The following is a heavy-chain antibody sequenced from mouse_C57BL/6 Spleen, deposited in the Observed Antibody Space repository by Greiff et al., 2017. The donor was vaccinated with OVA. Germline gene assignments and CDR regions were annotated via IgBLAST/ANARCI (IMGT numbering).Heavy chain of an antibody. V-gene: IGHV1-52*01. Sequence: VQLQQPGAELVRPGSSVKLSCKASGYTFTSYWMHWVKQRPIQGLEWIGNIDPSDSETHYNQKFKDKATLTVDKSSSTAYMQLSSLTSEDSAVYYCARDGGLRGYFDYWGQGTTLTVSS. CDR2: IDPSDSET. CDR3: ARDGGLRGYFDY. CDR1: GYTFTSYW. D-gene: IGHD2-4*01. J-gene: IGHJ2*01.